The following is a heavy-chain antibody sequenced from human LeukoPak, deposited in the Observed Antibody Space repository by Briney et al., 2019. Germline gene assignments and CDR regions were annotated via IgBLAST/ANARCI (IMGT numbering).Heavy chain of an antibody. Sequence: PGGSLRLSCVGSGFTFSDSWMHWVRQAPGKGLEWVAVIWYDGSNKYYADSVKGRFTISRDNSKNTLYLQMNSLRAEDTAVYYCARAGETGIAFVWGRGTLVTVSS. J-gene: IGHJ2*01. D-gene: IGHD6-13*01. CDR2: IWYDGSNK. CDR1: GFTFSDSW. CDR3: ARAGETGIAFV. V-gene: IGHV3-33*08.